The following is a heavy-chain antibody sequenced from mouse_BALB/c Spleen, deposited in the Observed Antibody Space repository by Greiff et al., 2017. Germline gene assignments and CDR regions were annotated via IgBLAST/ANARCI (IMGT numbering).Heavy chain of an antibody. CDR3: ARFDGYAWFAY. V-gene: IGHV14-3*02. Sequence: EVQLQQSGAELVKPGASVKLSCTASGFNIKDTYMHWVKQRPEQGLEWIGRIDPANGNTKYDPKFQGKATITADTSSNTAYLQLSSLTSEDTAVYYCARFDGYAWFAYWGQGTLVTVSA. CDR2: IDPANGNT. CDR1: GFNIKDTY. J-gene: IGHJ3*01. D-gene: IGHD2-3*01.